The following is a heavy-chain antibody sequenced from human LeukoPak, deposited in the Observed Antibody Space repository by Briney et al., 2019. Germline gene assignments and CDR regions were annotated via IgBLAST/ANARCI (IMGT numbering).Heavy chain of an antibody. V-gene: IGHV4-34*01. CDR1: GGSFSGYY. Sequence: PSETLSLTCAVYGGSFSGYYWSWIRQPPGKGLEWIGEINHSGSTNYNPSLKSRVTISVDTSKNQFSLKLSSVTAADTAVYYCARGFWSDYWGQGTLATVSS. J-gene: IGHJ4*02. D-gene: IGHD3-3*01. CDR2: INHSGST. CDR3: ARGFWSDY.